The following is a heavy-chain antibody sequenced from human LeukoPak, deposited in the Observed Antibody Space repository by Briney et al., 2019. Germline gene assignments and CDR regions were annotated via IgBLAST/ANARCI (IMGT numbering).Heavy chain of an antibody. CDR2: ISGSGGNT. Sequence: PGGSLRLSCAASGFTFSSYAMAWVRQAPGKGLEWVSGISGSGGNTYYADSVKGRLTVSRDNSKNTLYLQMNSLRAEDTAVYYCARDTTTHFDYWGQGTPVTVSS. D-gene: IGHD5-12*01. J-gene: IGHJ4*02. CDR3: ARDTTTHFDY. CDR1: GFTFSSYA. V-gene: IGHV3-23*01.